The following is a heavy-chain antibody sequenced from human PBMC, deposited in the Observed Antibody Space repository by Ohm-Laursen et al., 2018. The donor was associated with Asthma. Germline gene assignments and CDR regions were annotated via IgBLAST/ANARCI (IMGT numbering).Heavy chain of an antibody. D-gene: IGHD3-3*01. CDR1: GFTFSYYN. Sequence: GSLRLSCAASGFTFSYYNMNWVRQAPGKGLEWVSFISSDISTIYYADSVKGRFTISRDNAKNSLYLQMHSLRPEDTAVYYCARSWRGSDYWGQGTLVTVSS. CDR2: ISSDISTI. J-gene: IGHJ4*02. CDR3: ARSWRGSDY. V-gene: IGHV3-48*01.